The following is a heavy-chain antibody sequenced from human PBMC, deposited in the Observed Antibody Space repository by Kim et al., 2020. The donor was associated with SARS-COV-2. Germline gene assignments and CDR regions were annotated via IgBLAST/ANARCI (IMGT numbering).Heavy chain of an antibody. Sequence: SETLSLTCTVSGGSISGGDYYWSWIRQPPGKGLEWIGYIYYSGSTYYTPSLKSRLSVSVDMSKNQFSLKLSSVTAADTAVYYCARGTGTGYHNWFDPWGQGTLVTVSS. D-gene: IGHD3-9*01. J-gene: IGHJ5*02. CDR3: ARGTGTGYHNWFDP. CDR2: IYYSGST. CDR1: GGSISGGDYY. V-gene: IGHV4-30-4*01.